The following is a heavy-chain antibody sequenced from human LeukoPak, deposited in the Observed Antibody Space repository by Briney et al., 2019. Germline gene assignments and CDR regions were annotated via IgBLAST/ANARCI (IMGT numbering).Heavy chain of an antibody. CDR1: GYTFTGYY. V-gene: IGHV1-2*02. CDR3: ARVAAGMRRGFDP. CDR2: INPNSGGT. Sequence: ASVKVSCKASGYTFTGYYMHWVRQAPGQGLEWMGWINPNSGGTNYAQKFQGRVTMTRDTSISTAYTELSSLRSEDTAVYYCARVAAGMRRGFDPWGQGTLVTVSS. D-gene: IGHD6-13*01. J-gene: IGHJ5*02.